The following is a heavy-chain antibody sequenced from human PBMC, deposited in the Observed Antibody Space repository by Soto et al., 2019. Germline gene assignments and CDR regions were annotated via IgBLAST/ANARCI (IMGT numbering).Heavy chain of an antibody. Sequence: GESLKISCKGSGYSFTSYWIGWVRQMPGKGLEWMGIIYPGDSDTRYGPSFQGQVTMSADKSISTAYLQWSSLKASDTAMYYCARHQTHCTNGVCQIDYWGQGTLVTVSS. CDR2: IYPGDSDT. D-gene: IGHD2-8*01. CDR1: GYSFTSYW. V-gene: IGHV5-51*01. CDR3: ARHQTHCTNGVCQIDY. J-gene: IGHJ4*02.